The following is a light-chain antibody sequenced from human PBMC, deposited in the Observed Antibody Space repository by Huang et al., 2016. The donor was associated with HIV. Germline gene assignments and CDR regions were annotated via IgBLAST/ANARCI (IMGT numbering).Light chain of an antibody. J-gene: IGKJ1*01. CDR1: QSVSSD. CDR2: GAS. Sequence: EIVMTQSPATLSVSPGERASLSCRASQSVSSDLAWYQQSPGQAPRLLIYGASTRATGIPARFSGSGSGTEFTLTISSLQSEDFAVYNCQQYNKWPRTFGQGTKVEIK. V-gene: IGKV3-15*01. CDR3: QQYNKWPRT.